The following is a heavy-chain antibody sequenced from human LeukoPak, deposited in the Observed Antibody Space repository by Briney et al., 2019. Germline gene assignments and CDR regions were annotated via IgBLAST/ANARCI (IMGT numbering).Heavy chain of an antibody. CDR3: ARGVERRYYYYYGMDV. CDR2: IIPIFGTA. J-gene: IGHJ6*02. D-gene: IGHD1-1*01. CDR1: GGTFSSYA. Sequence: ASVEVSCKASGGTFSSYAISWVRQAPGQGLEWMGGIIPIFGTANYAQKFQGRVTITADESTSTAYMELSSLRSEDTAVYYCARGVERRYYYYYGMDVWGQGTTVTVSS. V-gene: IGHV1-69*13.